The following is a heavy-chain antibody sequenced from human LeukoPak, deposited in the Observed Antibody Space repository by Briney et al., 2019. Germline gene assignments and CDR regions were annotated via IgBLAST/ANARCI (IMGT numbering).Heavy chain of an antibody. CDR3: ARVFYAKDIVVVPADYYYYLDV. J-gene: IGHJ6*03. CDR2: INPNSGGT. Sequence: ASVKVSCKASGYTFTGYYMHWVRQAPGQGLEWMGWINPNSGGTNYAQKFQGRVTMTRDTSISTAYMEVSRLRSDDTAVYYCARVFYAKDIVVVPADYYYYLDVWGKGTTVTVSS. D-gene: IGHD2-2*01. CDR1: GYTFTGYY. V-gene: IGHV1-2*02.